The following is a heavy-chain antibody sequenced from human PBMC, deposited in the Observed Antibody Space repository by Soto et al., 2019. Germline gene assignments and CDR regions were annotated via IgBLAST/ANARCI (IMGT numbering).Heavy chain of an antibody. V-gene: IGHV1-69*04. J-gene: IGHJ6*03. CDR3: AREEGYYNIGTLPVYYMDV. D-gene: IGHD3-9*01. CDR1: GGTLSSEP. CDR2: IIPLLGIG. Sequence: QVQLVQSGPEVKQSGSSVKVSCKVSGGTLSSEPISWLRQAPGQGLEWMGRIIPLLGIGNYAQKFQGRVTSTEDISTHTGYMELSSLTSQDTAIYYCAREEGYYNIGTLPVYYMDVWCNGTTVTVSS.